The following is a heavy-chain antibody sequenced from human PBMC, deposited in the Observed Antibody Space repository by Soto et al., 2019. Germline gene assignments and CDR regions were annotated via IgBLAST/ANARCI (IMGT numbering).Heavy chain of an antibody. CDR2: ISYDGSNK. Sequence: GGSLRLSCAASGFTFSSYAMHWVRQAPGKGLEWVAVISYDGSNKYYADSVKGRFTISRDNSKNTLYLQMNSLRAEDTAVYYCASYRYYDSSGYYFPLDYWGQGTLVTVSS. CDR3: ASYRYYDSSGYYFPLDY. D-gene: IGHD3-22*01. J-gene: IGHJ4*02. V-gene: IGHV3-30-3*01. CDR1: GFTFSSYA.